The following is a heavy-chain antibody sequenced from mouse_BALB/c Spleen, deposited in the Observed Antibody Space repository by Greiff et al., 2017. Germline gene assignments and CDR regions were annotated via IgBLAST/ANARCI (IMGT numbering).Heavy chain of an antibody. CDR3: ARGDYYGRSPMDY. V-gene: IGHV1S81*02. J-gene: IGHJ4*01. CDR1: GYTFTSYW. D-gene: IGHD1-1*01. CDR2: INPSNGRT. Sequence: QVQLQQPGAELVKPGASVKLSCKASGYTFTSYWMHWVKQRPGQGLEWIGEINPSNGRTNYNEKFKSKATLTVDKSSSTAYMQLSSLTSEDSAVYYCARGDYYGRSPMDYWGQGTSVTVSS.